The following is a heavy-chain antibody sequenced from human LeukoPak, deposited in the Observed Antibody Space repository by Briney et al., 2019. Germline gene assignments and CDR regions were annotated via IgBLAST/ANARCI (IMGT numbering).Heavy chain of an antibody. CDR2: INPNRGGT. V-gene: IGHV1-2*06. J-gene: IGHJ2*01. CDR1: GYTFTGYY. D-gene: IGHD6-19*01. Sequence: ASVKVSCKASGYTFTGYYMHWVRQAPGQGLEWMGRINPNRGGTNYAQKFQGRVTMTRDTSISTAYMELSRLRSDDTAVYYCARGGSGWYYWYFDLWGRGTLVTVSS. CDR3: ARGGSGWYYWYFDL.